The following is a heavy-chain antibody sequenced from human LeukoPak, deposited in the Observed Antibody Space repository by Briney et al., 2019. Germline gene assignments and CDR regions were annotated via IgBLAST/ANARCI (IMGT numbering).Heavy chain of an antibody. CDR3: SRDQNLNWYFDL. J-gene: IGHJ2*01. V-gene: IGHV1-2*02. CDR1: GYTFTGYY. Sequence: ASVKVSCKASGYTFTGYYMHWVRQAPGQGLEWMGWINPNSGGTNYAQKFQGRVTMTRDTSISTAYMELSRLRSDDTAVYYCSRDQNLNWYFDLWGRGTLVTVSS. CDR2: INPNSGGT.